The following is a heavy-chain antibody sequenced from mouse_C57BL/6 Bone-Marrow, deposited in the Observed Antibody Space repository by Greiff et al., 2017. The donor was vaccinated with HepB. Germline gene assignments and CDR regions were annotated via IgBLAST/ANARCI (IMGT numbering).Heavy chain of an antibody. Sequence: EVMLVESGEGLVKPGGSLKLSCAASGFTFSSYAMSWVRQTPEKRLEWVAYISSGGDYIYYADTVKGRFTISRDNARNTLYLQMSSLKSEDTAMYYCTRTGYGSSSYYFDYWGQGTTLTVSS. J-gene: IGHJ2*01. CDR3: TRTGYGSSSYYFDY. V-gene: IGHV5-9-1*02. CDR1: GFTFSSYA. CDR2: ISSGGDYI. D-gene: IGHD1-1*01.